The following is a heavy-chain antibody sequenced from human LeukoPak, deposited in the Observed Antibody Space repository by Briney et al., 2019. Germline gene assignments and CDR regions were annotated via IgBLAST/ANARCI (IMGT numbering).Heavy chain of an antibody. J-gene: IGHJ3*01. V-gene: IGHV3-7*01. D-gene: IGHD3-3*01. CDR1: GFTFSSYW. Sequence: PGGSLRLSCAASGFTFSSYWMSWVRQAPGKGLEWVANIKQDGSEKYYVDSVKGRFTISRDNAKNSLYLQMNSLRFKDTAVYYSASDGVFGVFIIKIDAFYVWGQVIMVSVSS. CDR2: IKQDGSEK. CDR3: ASDGVFGVFIIKIDAFYV.